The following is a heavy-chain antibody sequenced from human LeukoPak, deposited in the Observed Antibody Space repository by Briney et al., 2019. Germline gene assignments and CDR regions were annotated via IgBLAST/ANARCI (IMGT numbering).Heavy chain of an antibody. Sequence: GKXLXXVAFIWYDGSSKDYADSVKGRFTLSRDNSKNTLYLQMNSLTVEDTAVYYCARSQSSSLIDYWGQGTLVTVSS. CDR3: ARSQSSSLIDY. CDR2: IWYDGSSK. V-gene: IGHV3-33*01. J-gene: IGHJ4*02. D-gene: IGHD6-13*01.